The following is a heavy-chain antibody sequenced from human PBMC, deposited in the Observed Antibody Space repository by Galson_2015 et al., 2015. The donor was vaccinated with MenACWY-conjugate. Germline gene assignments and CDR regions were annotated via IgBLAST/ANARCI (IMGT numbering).Heavy chain of an antibody. CDR1: GFTFSSYW. V-gene: IGHV3-74*01. D-gene: IGHD2-8*02. CDR3: ARDPYLQVVFAIGAFDI. J-gene: IGHJ3*02. CDR2: INSDGSGT. Sequence: SLRLSCAASGFTFSSYWMHWVRQAPGKGLVWVSRINSDGSGTNYADSVKGRFTISRDNAKNTLYLQMNSLRAEDTGVYYCARDPYLQVVFAIGAFDIWGQGTLVTVSS.